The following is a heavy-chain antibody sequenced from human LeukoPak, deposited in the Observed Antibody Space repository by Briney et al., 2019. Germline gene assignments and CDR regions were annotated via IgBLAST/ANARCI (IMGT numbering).Heavy chain of an antibody. J-gene: IGHJ4*02. Sequence: SVKVSFKASGGTFSSYAISWVRQAPGQGLEWMGRIIPILGIANYAQKFQGRVTITADKSTSTAYMELSSLRSEDTAVYYCARVDTAMVIDYWGQGTLVTVSS. CDR3: ARVDTAMVIDY. CDR2: IIPILGIA. V-gene: IGHV1-69*04. CDR1: GGTFSSYA. D-gene: IGHD5-18*01.